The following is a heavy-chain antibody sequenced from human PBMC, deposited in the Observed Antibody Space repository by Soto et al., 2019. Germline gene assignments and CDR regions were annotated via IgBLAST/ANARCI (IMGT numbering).Heavy chain of an antibody. J-gene: IGHJ5*01. Sequence: SETLSLTCAVYGGSFSGHSWTWIRQSPGKGLEWIGDINHSGRVNYSPSLKSRVTISLDTSKNQFSLTLSAVTAADTAMYYCSTRAYDTNGYYRFDPWGQGXLVTVYS. CDR3: STRAYDTNGYYRFDP. D-gene: IGHD3-22*01. CDR1: GGSFSGHS. CDR2: INHSGRV. V-gene: IGHV4-34*01.